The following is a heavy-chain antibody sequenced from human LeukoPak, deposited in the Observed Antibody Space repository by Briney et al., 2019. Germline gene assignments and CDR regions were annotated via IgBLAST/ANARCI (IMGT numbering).Heavy chain of an antibody. D-gene: IGHD1-1*01. V-gene: IGHV3-13*01. J-gene: IGHJ6*03. Sequence: GRSLRLSCAASGFTFFTYSMHWVRQPTGQGLEWVSTIGTASDTYYPGSVEGRFTLSRDNAKNSLYLQMNSLTAGDTAVYYCARGPPRGKYYYMDVWGKGTTVTVSS. CDR3: ARGPPRGKYYYMDV. CDR1: GFTFFTYS. CDR2: IGTASDT.